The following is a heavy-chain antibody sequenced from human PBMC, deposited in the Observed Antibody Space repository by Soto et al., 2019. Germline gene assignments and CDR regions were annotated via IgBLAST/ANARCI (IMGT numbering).Heavy chain of an antibody. CDR2: INAGNGNT. J-gene: IGHJ4*02. V-gene: IGHV1-3*01. CDR1: GYTFTSYA. D-gene: IGHD3-16*01. Sequence: ASVKVSCKASGYTFTSYAMHWVRQAPGQRLECMGWINAGNGNTKYSQKFQGRVTITRDTSASTAYMELSSLRSEDTAVYYCARDLNLSLGPLAYWGQGTLVTVSS. CDR3: ARDLNLSLGPLAY.